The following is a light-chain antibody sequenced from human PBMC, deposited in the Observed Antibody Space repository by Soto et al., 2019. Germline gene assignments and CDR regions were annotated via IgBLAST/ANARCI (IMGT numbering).Light chain of an antibody. J-gene: IGLJ2*01. CDR1: SSDVGGYNY. CDR3: SSYTSSSTLGVV. CDR2: DVS. V-gene: IGLV2-14*01. Sequence: QSALTQPASVSGSPGQSITISCTGTSSDVGGYNYVSWYQQHPGKAPKLMIYDVSNRPSGVSNRFSGSKSGNTASLTISGLQAEDEADYYCSSYTSSSTLGVVFGGGIQLTVL.